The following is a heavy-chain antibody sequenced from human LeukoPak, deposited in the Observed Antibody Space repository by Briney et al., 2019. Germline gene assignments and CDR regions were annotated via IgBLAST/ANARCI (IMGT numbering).Heavy chain of an antibody. D-gene: IGHD6-13*01. CDR3: ARGGIAAAGTKDY. V-gene: IGHV1-8*02. CDR2: MNPNSGNT. Sequence: ASVKVSCKASGYTFTSYYMHWVRQATGQGLEWMGWMNPNSGNTGYAQKFQGRVTMTRNTSISTAYMELSSLRSEDTAVYYCARGGIAAAGTKDYWGQGTLVTVSS. J-gene: IGHJ4*02. CDR1: GYTFTSYY.